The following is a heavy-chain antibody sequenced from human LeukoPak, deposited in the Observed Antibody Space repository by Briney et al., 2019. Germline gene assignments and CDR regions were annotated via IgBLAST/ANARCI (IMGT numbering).Heavy chain of an antibody. CDR3: ARDGGYCEGISCPGDY. V-gene: IGHV3-7*01. CDR1: GFTFSRDW. J-gene: IGHJ4*02. Sequence: GGSLRLSCEASGFTFSRDWMCWVRQAPGKGLEWVANIDRDGSQKHYVDSVKGRFTIFRDNAKNSLFLQMKNLRVEDTAIYYCARDGGYCEGISCPGDYWGQGALVTVSS. CDR2: IDRDGSQK. D-gene: IGHD2-2*01.